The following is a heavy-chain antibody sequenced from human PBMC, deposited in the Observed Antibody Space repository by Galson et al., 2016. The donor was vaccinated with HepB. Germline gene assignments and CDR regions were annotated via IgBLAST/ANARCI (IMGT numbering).Heavy chain of an antibody. CDR1: GFIFSTYS. D-gene: IGHD1-7*01. J-gene: IGHJ6*02. V-gene: IGHV3-21*01. Sequence: SLRLSCAASGFIFSTYSMNWVRQAPGKGLGWVSSISSSSTYIYYADSVNGRFTISRDNAKRSLFLQMNSLRAEDTAVYYCARDGRELVSHDYYSYMDVWGQGTTVTVAS. CDR2: ISSSSTYI. CDR3: ARDGRELVSHDYYSYMDV.